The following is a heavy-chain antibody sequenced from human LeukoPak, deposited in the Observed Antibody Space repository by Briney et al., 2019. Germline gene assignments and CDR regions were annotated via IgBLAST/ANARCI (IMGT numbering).Heavy chain of an antibody. Sequence: GGSLRLSCAVSGFNFTNYWMNWVRQAPGKGLEWVANINQNGREKYYVDSVKGRFTISRDNAKDSLFLQMSNRRDDDTAIYYCARHVGISFWGQGTLVTVSS. D-gene: IGHD7-27*01. CDR1: GFNFTNYW. J-gene: IGHJ4*02. CDR2: INQNGREK. CDR3: ARHVGISF. V-gene: IGHV3-7*01.